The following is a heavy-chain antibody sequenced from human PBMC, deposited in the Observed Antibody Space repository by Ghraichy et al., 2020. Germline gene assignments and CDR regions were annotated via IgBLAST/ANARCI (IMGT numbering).Heavy chain of an antibody. D-gene: IGHD1-20*01. CDR2: ISWNSGSI. J-gene: IGHJ6*02. Sequence: GGSLRLSCAASGFTFDDYAMHWVRQAPGKGLEWVSGISWNSGSIGYADSVKGRFTISRDNAKNSLYLQMNSLRAEDTALYYCAKDLTGQTEYGMDVWGQGTTVTVSS. CDR3: AKDLTGQTEYGMDV. CDR1: GFTFDDYA. V-gene: IGHV3-9*01.